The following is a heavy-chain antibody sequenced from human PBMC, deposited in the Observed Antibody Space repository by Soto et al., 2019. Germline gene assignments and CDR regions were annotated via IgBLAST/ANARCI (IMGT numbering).Heavy chain of an antibody. J-gene: IGHJ6*02. D-gene: IGHD6-13*01. CDR3: ARAMGAGAGTRYYYYCMDA. V-gene: IGHV3-33*01. CDR1: GFTFSSYG. Sequence: GGSLRLSCAASGFTFSSYGMHWVRQAPGKGLEWVAVIWYDGSNKYYADSVKGRFTISRDNSKNTLYLQMNSLRDEDTAVYYCARAMGAGAGTRYYYYCMDAWGQGTPVTVSS. CDR2: IWYDGSNK.